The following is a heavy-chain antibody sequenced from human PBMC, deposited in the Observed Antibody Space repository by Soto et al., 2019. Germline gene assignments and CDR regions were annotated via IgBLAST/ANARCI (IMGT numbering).Heavy chain of an antibody. V-gene: IGHV4-59*01. J-gene: IGHJ5*01. CDR3: ARGRKYGVSSLSYNWFDS. CDR1: GGSISSSY. Sequence: SETLSLTCSVSGGSISSSYWSWIRQPPGKGLEWIGYIYYSGNTNYNPSLKSRVTTSVDTSKNQVSLKLTSVTAADTAVYYCARGRKYGVSSLSYNWFDSWGQGTPVTVYS. D-gene: IGHD4-17*01. CDR2: IYYSGNT.